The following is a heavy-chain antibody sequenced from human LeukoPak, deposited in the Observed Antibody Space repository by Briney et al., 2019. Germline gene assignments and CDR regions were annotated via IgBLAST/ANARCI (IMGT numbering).Heavy chain of an antibody. Sequence: PSETLSLTCTVSGDSVSSDYWSWIRQPPGKRLEWIGYVYDSGTTAYNPSPKSRLTISLDTSKNQFSLNLTSVTAADTAVYYCAGRGQRYFRDWGQGILVTVSS. J-gene: IGHJ1*01. CDR3: AGRGQRYFRD. V-gene: IGHV4-59*08. CDR1: GDSVSSDY. CDR2: VYDSGTT.